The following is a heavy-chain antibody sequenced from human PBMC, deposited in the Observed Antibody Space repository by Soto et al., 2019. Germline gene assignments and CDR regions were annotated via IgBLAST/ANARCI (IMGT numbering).Heavy chain of an antibody. Sequence: EVLLLESGGWLVQPGRSLRLSCAASGFTFRSYVMSWVRQAPGKGLEWVSGISGTGGTTYYADSVRGRFTISRDNSKNTMYLQMNRLRAEDTAVYYCAKDGEYSSSADYLDYWGQGTLVTVSS. CDR2: ISGTGGTT. J-gene: IGHJ4*02. CDR1: GFTFRSYV. CDR3: AKDGEYSSSADYLDY. V-gene: IGHV3-23*01. D-gene: IGHD6-6*01.